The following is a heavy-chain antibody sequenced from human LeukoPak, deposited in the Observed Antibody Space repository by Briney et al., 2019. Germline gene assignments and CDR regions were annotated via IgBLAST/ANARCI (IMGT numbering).Heavy chain of an antibody. Sequence: GGSLRLSCAASGFTFSSYWIHWVRQAPRKGLAWVSRIDNDGSDTIFADSVKGRFTLSRDNAKNTVYLQMNILRAEDTAVYYCARGGFHHGFDIWGQGTMVTVS. D-gene: IGHD1-14*01. CDR1: GFTFSSYW. CDR2: IDNDGSDT. V-gene: IGHV3-74*01. J-gene: IGHJ3*02. CDR3: ARGGFHHGFDI.